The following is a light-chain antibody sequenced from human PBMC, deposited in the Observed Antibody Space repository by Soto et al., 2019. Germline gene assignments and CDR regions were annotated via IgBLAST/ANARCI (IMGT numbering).Light chain of an antibody. CDR3: QQYGSSRWT. V-gene: IGKV3-20*01. CDR2: DVS. J-gene: IGKJ1*01. CDR1: QSVSRW. Sequence: EIVLTQSPGTLSLSPGERVTLSCRASQSVSRWLAWYQQKPGRAPKLLIYDVSSLKSGVPSRFSGSGSGTDFTLTISRLEPEDFAVYYCQQYGSSRWTFGQGTKVDIK.